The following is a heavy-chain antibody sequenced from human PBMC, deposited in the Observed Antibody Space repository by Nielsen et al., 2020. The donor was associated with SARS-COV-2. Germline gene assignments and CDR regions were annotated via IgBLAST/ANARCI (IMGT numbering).Heavy chain of an antibody. CDR2: ISSSSSYI. V-gene: IGHV3-21*06. D-gene: IGHD6-13*01. Sequence: GESLKISCAASGFTFSSYSMNWVRQAPGKGLEWVSSISSSSSYIYYADSVRGRFTISRDNAKDSLYLQMNNLRAEDTAVYYCALGVMDVWGQGTTVTVSS. CDR1: GFTFSSYS. J-gene: IGHJ6*02. CDR3: ALGVMDV.